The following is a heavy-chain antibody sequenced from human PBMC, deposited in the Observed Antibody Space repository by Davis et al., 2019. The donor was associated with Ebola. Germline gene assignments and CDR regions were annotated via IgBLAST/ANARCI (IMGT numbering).Heavy chain of an antibody. CDR2: ISYDGSNK. Sequence: GESLKISCAASGFIFSSYDMHWVRQAPGKGLEWVALISYDGSNKYYADSVKGRFTISRDNSKNTLYLQMNSLRAGDTAVYYCAKALNQWVDYYFDYWGQGTLVTVSS. D-gene: IGHD6-19*01. V-gene: IGHV3-30*18. CDR1: GFIFSSYD. J-gene: IGHJ4*02. CDR3: AKALNQWVDYYFDY.